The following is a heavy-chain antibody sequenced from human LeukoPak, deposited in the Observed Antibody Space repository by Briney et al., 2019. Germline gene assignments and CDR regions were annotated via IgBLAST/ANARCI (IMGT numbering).Heavy chain of an antibody. V-gene: IGHV3-33*08. D-gene: IGHD6-13*01. CDR1: GFTLSSYA. CDR3: ARDHAAGNFYFDY. CDR2: IWYDGSNK. Sequence: GGSLRLSCAASGFTLSSYAMSWVRQAPGKGLEWVAVIWYDGSNKYYADSVKGRFTISRDNSKNTLYLQMNSLRAEDTAVYYCARDHAAGNFYFDYWGQGTLVTVSS. J-gene: IGHJ4*02.